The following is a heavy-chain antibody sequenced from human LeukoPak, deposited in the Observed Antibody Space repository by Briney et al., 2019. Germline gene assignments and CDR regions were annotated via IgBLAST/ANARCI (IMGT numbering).Heavy chain of an antibody. J-gene: IGHJ4*02. Sequence: ASVKVSCKASGYTFTSYDINWVRQAPGQGLEWMGWISTSDGTTSYTQKLQGRVTMTTDTSTSTAYMELRGLRSDDTAIYYCVRDDNYGIYINFDFWGQGTLVTVSS. D-gene: IGHD5-24*01. CDR2: ISTSDGTT. CDR3: VRDDNYGIYINFDF. V-gene: IGHV1-18*01. CDR1: GYTFTSYD.